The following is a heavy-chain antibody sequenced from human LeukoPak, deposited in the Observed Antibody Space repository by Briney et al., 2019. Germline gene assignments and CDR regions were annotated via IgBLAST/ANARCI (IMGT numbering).Heavy chain of an antibody. J-gene: IGHJ6*02. CDR2: IYYSGST. Sequence: SETLSLTCTVSGGSISSSSYYWGWIRQPPGKGLEWIGSIYYSGSTYYDPSLKSRVTISVDTSKNQFSLKLSSVTAADTAVYYCARKRRALYGMDVWGQGTTVTVSS. V-gene: IGHV4-39*01. CDR3: ARKRRALYGMDV. D-gene: IGHD1-26*01. CDR1: GGSISSSSYY.